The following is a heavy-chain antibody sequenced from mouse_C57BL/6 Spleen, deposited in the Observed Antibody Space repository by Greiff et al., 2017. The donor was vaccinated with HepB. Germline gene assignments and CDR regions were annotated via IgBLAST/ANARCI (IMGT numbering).Heavy chain of an antibody. V-gene: IGHV7-3*01. J-gene: IGHJ3*01. CDR2: IRNKANGYTT. CDR1: GFTFTDYY. Sequence: EVHLVESGGGLVQPGGSLSLSCAASGFTFTDYYLSWVRQPPGKALEWLGFIRNKANGYTTEYSASVKGRFTISRDNSQSILYLQMNALIAEDSATYYCARYYDGSSYPAWFAYWCQGTLVTVAA. CDR3: ARYYDGSSYPAWFAY. D-gene: IGHD1-1*01.